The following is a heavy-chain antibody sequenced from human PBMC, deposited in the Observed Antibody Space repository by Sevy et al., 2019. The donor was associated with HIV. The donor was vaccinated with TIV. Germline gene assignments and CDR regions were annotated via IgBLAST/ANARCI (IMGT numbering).Heavy chain of an antibody. J-gene: IGHJ4*02. Sequence: ASVKVSCKASGYTSTSYDINWVRQATGQGLEWMGWMNPNSGNTGYAQTFQGRVTMTRNTSISTAYMELSSLRSEDTAVYYCAIYYYDSSGYYPQFDYWGQGTLVTVSS. CDR2: MNPNSGNT. D-gene: IGHD3-22*01. V-gene: IGHV1-8*01. CDR3: AIYYYDSSGYYPQFDY. CDR1: GYTSTSYD.